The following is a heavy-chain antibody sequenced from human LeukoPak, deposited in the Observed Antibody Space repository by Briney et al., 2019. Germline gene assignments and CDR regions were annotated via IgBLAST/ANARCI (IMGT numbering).Heavy chain of an antibody. CDR3: ARGYCTGGNCYSFGY. D-gene: IGHD2-8*02. CDR2: FYHSGLT. V-gene: IGHV4/OR15-8*02. J-gene: IGHJ4*02. CDR1: GASVSTNNW. Sequence: SETLSLTCVVSGASVSTNNWWTWVRQAPGKGLEWIGEFYHSGLTNYSPSLKSRVTMSIDKSKNIFSLNLTSVTAADTALYYCARGYCTGGNCYSFGYWGQGTLVTVSS.